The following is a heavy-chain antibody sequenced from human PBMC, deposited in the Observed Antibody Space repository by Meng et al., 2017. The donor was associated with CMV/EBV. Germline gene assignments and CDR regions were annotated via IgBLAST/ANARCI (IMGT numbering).Heavy chain of an antibody. CDR1: GFTFSSYA. Sequence: GESLKISCAASGFTFSSYAMSWVRQAPGKGLEWVSAISGSGGSTYYADSVKGRFTISRDNSKNTLYLQMNSLRAEDTAVYYCARGYCSSTSCSAPDYWGQGTLVTVSS. J-gene: IGHJ4*02. CDR3: ARGYCSSTSCSAPDY. D-gene: IGHD2-2*01. V-gene: IGHV3-23*01. CDR2: ISGSGGST.